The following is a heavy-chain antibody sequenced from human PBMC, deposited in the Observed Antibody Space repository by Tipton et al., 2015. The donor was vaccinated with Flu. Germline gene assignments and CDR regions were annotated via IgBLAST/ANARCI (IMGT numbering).Heavy chain of an antibody. Sequence: LRLSCTVSGGSISSYYWSWIRQPPGKGLEWIGYIYYTGSTSYNPSLKSRVTISLDTSKNQFSLKLTSVTAADTAVYYCARARDSVYYMDVWGKGTTVTVSS. V-gene: IGHV4-59*01. CDR1: GGSISSYY. CDR3: ARARDSVYYMDV. D-gene: IGHD2-21*01. CDR2: IYYTGST. J-gene: IGHJ6*03.